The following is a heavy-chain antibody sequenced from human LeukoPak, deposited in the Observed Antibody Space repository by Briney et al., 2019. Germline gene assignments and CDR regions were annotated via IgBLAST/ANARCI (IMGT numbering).Heavy chain of an antibody. V-gene: IGHV3-11*03. J-gene: IGHJ4*02. CDR3: ARRRDYIDY. Sequence: GGSLRLSRAASGFTFCVYYMSWIRQAPGKGLECISYISSSGSYTNFADSVKGRFTISRDNAKNSLYLQMNSLRAEDTAVYYCARRRDYIDYWGQGTLVTVSS. CDR1: GFTFCVYY. CDR2: ISSSGSYT.